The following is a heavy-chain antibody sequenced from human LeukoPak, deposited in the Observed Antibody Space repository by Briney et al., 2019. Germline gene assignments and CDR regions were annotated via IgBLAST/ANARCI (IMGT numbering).Heavy chain of an antibody. CDR3: AKEIGLELPNPVDY. V-gene: IGHV3-23*01. J-gene: IGHJ4*02. Sequence: PGGSLRLSCAASGFTFSSYAMSWVRQPPGKGLEWVSAISGSGGSTYYADSVKGRFTISRDNSKNPPYLQMNSLRAEDTAVYYCAKEIGLELPNPVDYWGQGTLVTVSS. CDR2: ISGSGGST. CDR1: GFTFSSYA. D-gene: IGHD1-7*01.